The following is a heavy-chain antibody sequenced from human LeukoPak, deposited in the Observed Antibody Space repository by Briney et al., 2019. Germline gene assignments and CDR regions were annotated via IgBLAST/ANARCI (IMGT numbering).Heavy chain of an antibody. CDR1: GFSLSTSGVG. Sequence: SGPTLVKPTQTPTLTCTFSGFSLSTSGVGVGWIRQPPGKALEWLALIYWNDDKRYSPSLKSRLTITKDTSKNQVVLTMTNMDPVDTATYYCAHRPIAAAGTKVFDPWGQGTLVTVSS. J-gene: IGHJ5*02. CDR2: IYWNDDK. CDR3: AHRPIAAAGTKVFDP. D-gene: IGHD6-13*01. V-gene: IGHV2-5*01.